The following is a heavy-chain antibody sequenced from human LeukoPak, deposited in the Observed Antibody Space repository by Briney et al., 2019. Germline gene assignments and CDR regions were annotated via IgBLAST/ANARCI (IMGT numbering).Heavy chain of an antibody. Sequence: GRSLRLSXAASGFTFDDYAMHWVRQAPGKGLEWVSGISWNSGSIGYADSVKGRFTISRDNAKNSLYLQMNSLRAEDMALYYCAKDGGSIAVAGNPFDYWGQGTLVTVSS. D-gene: IGHD6-19*01. J-gene: IGHJ4*02. CDR1: GFTFDDYA. CDR3: AKDGGSIAVAGNPFDY. V-gene: IGHV3-9*03. CDR2: ISWNSGSI.